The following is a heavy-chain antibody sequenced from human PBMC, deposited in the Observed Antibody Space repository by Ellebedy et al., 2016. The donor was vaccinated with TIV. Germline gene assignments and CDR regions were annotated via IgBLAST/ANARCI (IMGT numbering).Heavy chain of an antibody. Sequence: GGSLRLSCAASGFTFSSYWMHWVRQAPGKGLVWVSRINTDGSSTSYADSVKGRFTISRDNARNTLYLQMNSLRAEDTAVYYCARGGETAAADYWGQGTLVTVSS. V-gene: IGHV3-74*01. CDR1: GFTFSSYW. CDR3: ARGGETAAADY. D-gene: IGHD6-13*01. J-gene: IGHJ4*02. CDR2: INTDGSST.